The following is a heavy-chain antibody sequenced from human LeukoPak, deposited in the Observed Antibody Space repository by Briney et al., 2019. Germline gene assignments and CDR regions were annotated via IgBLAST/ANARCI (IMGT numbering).Heavy chain of an antibody. CDR1: GGSISSYY. CDR2: IYTSGST. CDR3: ARDMGYDSWSGWGSYYYYMDV. J-gene: IGHJ6*03. D-gene: IGHD3-3*01. V-gene: IGHV4-4*07. Sequence: SETLSLTCTVSGGSISSYYWSWIRQPAGKGLEWIGRIYTSGSTNYNPSLKSRVTMSVDTSKNQFSLKLSSVTAADTAVYYCARDMGYDSWSGWGSYYYYMDVWGKGTTVTVSS.